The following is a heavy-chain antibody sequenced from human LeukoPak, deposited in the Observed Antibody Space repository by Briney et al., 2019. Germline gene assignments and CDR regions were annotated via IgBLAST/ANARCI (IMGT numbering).Heavy chain of an antibody. J-gene: IGHJ4*02. CDR3: ARELSHPDY. CDR2: ISPYSGNT. D-gene: IGHD5/OR15-5a*01. V-gene: IGHV1-18*01. Sequence: ASVKVSCKASGYTFTTYGISWVRQAPGQGLEWMGWISPYSGNTKYAQKLQGRVTLTTDTSTSTAYMELRSLRSDDTAVYYCARELSHPDYWGQGTLVTVSS. CDR1: GYTFTTYG.